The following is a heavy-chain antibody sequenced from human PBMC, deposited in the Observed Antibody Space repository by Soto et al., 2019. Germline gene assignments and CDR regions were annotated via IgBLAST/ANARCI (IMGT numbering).Heavy chain of an antibody. V-gene: IGHV3-30*03. Sequence: QAQLVESGGGVVQPGRSLRLSCAASGFTFSSYGMHWVRQAPGTGLEWVAVISYDGGLQHYADSVKGRFTISRDNSKNIVLLQMKSLRAEDTAVYYCVSDRGYGHASVPYSWGQGTLVSVSS. J-gene: IGHJ4*02. CDR1: GFTFSSYG. CDR3: VSDRGYGHASVPYS. D-gene: IGHD5-18*01. CDR2: ISYDGGLQ.